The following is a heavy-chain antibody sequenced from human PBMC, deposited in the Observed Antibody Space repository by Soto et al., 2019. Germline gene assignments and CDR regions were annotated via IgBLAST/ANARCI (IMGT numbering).Heavy chain of an antibody. D-gene: IGHD3-9*01. CDR2: SSPIFGTA. Sequence: QVQLVQSGAEVKKPGSSVKVSCKASGGTFSSYASSWVRQAPGQGREWVVGSSPIFGTANYAQKFQCRVTITADDSTSAACMELSSLRSEDTAVYYCARAPGFDWLGGDYWGQGTLVTVSS. V-gene: IGHV1-69*01. CDR3: ARAPGFDWLGGDY. CDR1: GGTFSSYA. J-gene: IGHJ4*02.